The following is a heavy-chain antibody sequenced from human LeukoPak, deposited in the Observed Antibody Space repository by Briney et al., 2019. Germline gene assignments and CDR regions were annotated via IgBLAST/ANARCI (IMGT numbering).Heavy chain of an antibody. CDR3: AKVPGYSSSLPFDY. Sequence: GGSLRLSCAASGFTFSSYAMSWVRQAPGKGLEWVSAISGSGGSTYYADSVKARFTISRDNSKNTLYLQMNSLRAEDTAVYYCAKVPGYSSSLPFDYWGQGTLVTVSS. D-gene: IGHD6-19*01. CDR2: ISGSGGST. CDR1: GFTFSSYA. J-gene: IGHJ4*02. V-gene: IGHV3-23*01.